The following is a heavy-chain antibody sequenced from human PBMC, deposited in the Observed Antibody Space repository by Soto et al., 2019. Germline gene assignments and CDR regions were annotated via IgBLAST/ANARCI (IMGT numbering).Heavy chain of an antibody. V-gene: IGHV3-30*18. D-gene: IGHD5-18*01. CDR3: AKDGTGWLLDAFALMDV. CDR1: GFTFSSYG. Sequence: GGSLRLSCAASGFTFSSYGMHWVRQAPGKGLEWVAVISYDGSNKYYADSVKGRFTISRDNSKNTLYLQMNSLRAEDTAVYYCAKDGTGWLLDAFALMDVWGQGTTVTVSS. CDR2: ISYDGSNK. J-gene: IGHJ6*02.